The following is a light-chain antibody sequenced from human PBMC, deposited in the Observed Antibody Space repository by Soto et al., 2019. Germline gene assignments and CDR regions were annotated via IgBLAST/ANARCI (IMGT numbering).Light chain of an antibody. CDR1: QSVSSN. J-gene: IGKJ3*01. Sequence: EIVMTQSPATLSVSPGERATLSCRASQSVSSNLAWYQQKPGQAPRLLIYGASTRATGIPARFSGSGSGTEFTLTISSLQSEDFAAYYCQQYNNWPSLFGPGTKVDIK. V-gene: IGKV3-15*01. CDR2: GAS. CDR3: QQYNNWPSL.